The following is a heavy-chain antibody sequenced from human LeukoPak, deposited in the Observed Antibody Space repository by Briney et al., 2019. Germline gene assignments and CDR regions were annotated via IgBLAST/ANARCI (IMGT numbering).Heavy chain of an antibody. Sequence: PGRSLRLSCAASGFTFRSCGMHWVRQAPGKGLEWVAVISYDGSNKYYADSVKGRFTISRDNSKNTLYLQMNSLRAEDTAVYYCAKDYCGGDCYPDYWGQGTLVTVSS. CDR3: AKDYCGGDCYPDY. J-gene: IGHJ4*02. V-gene: IGHV3-30*18. CDR1: GFTFRSCG. D-gene: IGHD2-21*02. CDR2: ISYDGSNK.